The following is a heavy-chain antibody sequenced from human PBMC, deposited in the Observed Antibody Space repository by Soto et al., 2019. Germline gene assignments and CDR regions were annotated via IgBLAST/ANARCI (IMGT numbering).Heavy chain of an antibody. CDR1: GDSISIGDYY. D-gene: IGHD4-17*01. CDR2: IYSNGNT. V-gene: IGHV4-30-4*01. Sequence: QVQLQESGPGLVKPSQTLSLTCSVSGDSISIGDYYWSWIRQPPGKGLEWIGFIYSNGNTYHNPSLKSGVDISIDTSKNQFSMKLESVTAADTAVYYCARGLSKSYGDLFDYWGQGTLVTVSS. J-gene: IGHJ4*02. CDR3: ARGLSKSYGDLFDY.